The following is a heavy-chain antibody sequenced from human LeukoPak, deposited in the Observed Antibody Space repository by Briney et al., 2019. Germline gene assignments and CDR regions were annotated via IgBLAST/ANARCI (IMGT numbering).Heavy chain of an antibody. Sequence: GGSLRLSCAASGFTFSSYAMSWVRQAPGKGLEWVSAISGSGGSTYYADSVKGRFTISKDNSKNTLYLQMNSLRAEDTAVYYCAKDRGTSWAAAHDYWGQGTLVTVSS. CDR2: ISGSGGST. J-gene: IGHJ4*02. CDR3: AKDRGTSWAAAHDY. V-gene: IGHV3-23*01. D-gene: IGHD6-13*01. CDR1: GFTFSSYA.